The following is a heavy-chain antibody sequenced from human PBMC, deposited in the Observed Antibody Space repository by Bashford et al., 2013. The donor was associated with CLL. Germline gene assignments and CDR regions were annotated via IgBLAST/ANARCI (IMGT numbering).Heavy chain of an antibody. V-gene: IGHV1-69*13. CDR1: GGTFSQLCL. J-gene: IGHJ6*02. CDR3: ARVIPDDIVVVPAAIYYYGMDV. D-gene: IGHD2-2*01. CDR2: IIPIFGTA. Sequence: PSVKVSCKASGGTFSQLCLSAGCDRPLDKGLSGWGEIIPIFGTANYAQKFQGRVTITADESTSTAYMELSSLRSEDTAVYYCARVIPDDIVVVPAAIYYYGMDVWGPRDPRSPRLL.